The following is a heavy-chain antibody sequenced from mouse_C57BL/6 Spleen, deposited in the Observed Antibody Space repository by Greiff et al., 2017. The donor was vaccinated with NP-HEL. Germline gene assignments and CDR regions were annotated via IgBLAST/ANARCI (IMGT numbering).Heavy chain of an antibody. CDR2: INPNNGGT. CDR3: ARGVITTRDYYAMDY. V-gene: IGHV1-26*01. CDR1: GYTFTDYY. J-gene: IGHJ4*01. Sequence: EVQLQQSGPELVKPGASVKISCKASGYTFTDYYMNWVKQSHGKSLEWIGDINPNNGGTSYNQKFKGTATLTVDKSSSTAYMELRSLTSEDSAVYYCARGVITTRDYYAMDYWGQGTSVTVSS. D-gene: IGHD2-4*01.